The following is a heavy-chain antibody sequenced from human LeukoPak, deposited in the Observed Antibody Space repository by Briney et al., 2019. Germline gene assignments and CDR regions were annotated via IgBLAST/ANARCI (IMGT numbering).Heavy chain of an antibody. CDR2: IIPIFGTA. CDR1: GGTFSSYA. CDR3: ARDWGLYCSSTSCYNGFDP. D-gene: IGHD2-2*02. V-gene: IGHV1-69*05. Sequence: ASVKVSCKASGGTFSSYAISWVRQAPGQGLECRGGIIPIFGTANYAQKFQGRVTITTDESTSTAYMELSSLRSEDTAVYYCARDWGLYCSSTSCYNGFDPWGQGTLVTVSS. J-gene: IGHJ5*02.